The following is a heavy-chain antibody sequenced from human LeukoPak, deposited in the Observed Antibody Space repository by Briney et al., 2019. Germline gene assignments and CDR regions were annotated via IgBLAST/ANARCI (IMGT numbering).Heavy chain of an antibody. Sequence: SETLSLTCTVSGGSISSYYWSWIRQPPGKGLEWIGYIYYSGSTNYNPSLKSRVTISVDTSKNQFSLKLSSVTAADTAVYYCARGVTHYLDYWGQGTLVTVSS. CDR2: IYYSGST. J-gene: IGHJ4*02. CDR1: GGSISSYY. D-gene: IGHD5-18*01. CDR3: ARGVTHYLDY. V-gene: IGHV4-59*01.